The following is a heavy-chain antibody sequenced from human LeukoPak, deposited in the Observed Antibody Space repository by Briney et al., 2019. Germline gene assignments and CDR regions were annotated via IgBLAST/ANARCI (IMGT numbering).Heavy chain of an antibody. J-gene: IGHJ4*02. CDR3: AKDGLRPV. CDR1: GFTFSSYW. Sequence: PGGSLRLSCAASGFTFSSYWMSWVRQAPGKGLEWVSGISWNSGSIGYADSVKGRFTISRDNAKNSLYLQMNSLRAEDTALYYCAKDGLRPVWGQGTLVTVSS. V-gene: IGHV3-9*01. D-gene: IGHD5-12*01. CDR2: ISWNSGSI.